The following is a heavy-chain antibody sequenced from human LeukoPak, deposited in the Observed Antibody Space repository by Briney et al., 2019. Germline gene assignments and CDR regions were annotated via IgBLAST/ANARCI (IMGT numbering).Heavy chain of an antibody. CDR1: GGSISNTNYY. CDR2: IYYSGST. D-gene: IGHD3-10*01. V-gene: IGHV4-61*01. CDR3: ARASGYYGSGSYHYFDN. J-gene: IGHJ4*02. Sequence: PSETLSLTCTVSGGSISNTNYYWSWIRRPPGKGLEWIGYIYYSGSTNYNPSLKSRVTISGDTSKNQFSLKLSSVTAADTAVYYCARASGYYGSGSYHYFDNWGQGTLVTVSS.